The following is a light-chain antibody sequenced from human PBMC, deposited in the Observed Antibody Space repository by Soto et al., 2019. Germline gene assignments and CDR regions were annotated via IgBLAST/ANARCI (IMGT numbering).Light chain of an antibody. CDR3: QQYSSSPIT. Sequence: EIVMTQSPATLSVSPGERATLSCRPSQTVSRNYLAWYQQKPGQAPRLLIYGASIRATGIPDRFSGSGSGTDFILTISRLEPEDFAVYYCQQYSSSPITCGQGTRLEIK. CDR2: GAS. CDR1: QTVSRNY. J-gene: IGKJ5*01. V-gene: IGKV3-20*01.